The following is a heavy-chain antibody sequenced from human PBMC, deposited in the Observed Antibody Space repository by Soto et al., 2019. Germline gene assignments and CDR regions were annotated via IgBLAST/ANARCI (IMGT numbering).Heavy chain of an antibody. CDR1: GASLSDNY. Sequence: NPSETLSLTCAVYGASLSDNYCNWLRQPPGKGLEWIGEINHSGNTNYNPSLRSRVTISIDTSKNQLSLNLRSVSAADTAVYYCARARGEFDAWGPGTPVTVSS. V-gene: IGHV4-34*01. D-gene: IGHD2-21*01. CDR2: INHSGNT. J-gene: IGHJ5*02. CDR3: ARARGEFDA.